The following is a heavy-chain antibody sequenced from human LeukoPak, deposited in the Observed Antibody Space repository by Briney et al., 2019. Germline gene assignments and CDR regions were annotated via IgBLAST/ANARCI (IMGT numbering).Heavy chain of an antibody. CDR3: TTGRRFDY. J-gene: IGHJ4*02. CDR2: IKSKTEGGTT. Sequence: GGSLRLSCAASGFTFSNDWMSWVRQAPGKGLEWVGRIKSKTEGGTTDYGAPVKGRFTISRDDSKNTLYLQMNSLKTEDTAVYYCTTGRRFDYWGQGTLVTVSS. CDR1: GFTFSNDW. V-gene: IGHV3-15*01.